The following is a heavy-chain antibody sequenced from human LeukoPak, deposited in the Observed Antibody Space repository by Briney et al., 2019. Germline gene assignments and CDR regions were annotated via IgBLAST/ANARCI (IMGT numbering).Heavy chain of an antibody. CDR3: GRDGSSGWYRGWFDP. CDR1: GFTFTTYW. CDR2: IKQDGNEK. D-gene: IGHD6-19*01. V-gene: IGHV3-7*01. J-gene: IGHJ5*02. Sequence: PGGSLRLSCAASGFTFTTYWMSWVRQAPGKGLEWAANIKQDGNEKYYVDSVKGRFTTSRDNARNSLYLQMNSLRVEDTAIYYCGRDGSSGWYRGWFDPWGQGTLVTVSS.